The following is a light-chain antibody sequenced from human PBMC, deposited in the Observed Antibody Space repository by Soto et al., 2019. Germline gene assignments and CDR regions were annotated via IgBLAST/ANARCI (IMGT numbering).Light chain of an antibody. CDR3: QHYGSSSLT. J-gene: IGKJ4*01. CDR1: QTVRNNY. V-gene: IGKV3-20*01. Sequence: EFVLTQSPGSLSLSPGERATLSCRASQTVRNNYLAWYQQKPGQAPRLLIYDASSRATGIPDSFRGSGSGTDFTLTISRLEPEDFAVYYCQHYGSSSLTFGGGTKVDIK. CDR2: DAS.